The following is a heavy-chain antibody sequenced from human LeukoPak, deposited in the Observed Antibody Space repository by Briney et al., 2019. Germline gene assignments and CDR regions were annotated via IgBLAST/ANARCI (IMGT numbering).Heavy chain of an antibody. J-gene: IGHJ3*02. CDR1: GFILRSHA. Sequence: GGSLRLSCSASGFILRSHAMHWVRQAPGKGLEYVSRISDNGGSTYYADSVKGRFTISRDNSKNTLYLQMSSLRAEDTAVYYCARPLSIVGATIGAFDIWGQGTMVTVSS. CDR2: ISDNGGST. D-gene: IGHD1-26*01. CDR3: ARPLSIVGATIGAFDI. V-gene: IGHV3-64D*06.